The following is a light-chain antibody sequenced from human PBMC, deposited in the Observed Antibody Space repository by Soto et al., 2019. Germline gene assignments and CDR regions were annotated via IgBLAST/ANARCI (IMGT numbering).Light chain of an antibody. Sequence: DFLMPQSPASLAVSLGERATINCKSSQSVLYSSNNKNYLAWYQQKPGQPPKLLIYWASTRESGVPDRFSGSGSGTDFTLTISSLQAEDVAVYYCQQYYSTPWTFGQGTKVEIK. CDR1: QSVLYSSNNKNY. V-gene: IGKV4-1*01. J-gene: IGKJ1*01. CDR2: WAS. CDR3: QQYYSTPWT.